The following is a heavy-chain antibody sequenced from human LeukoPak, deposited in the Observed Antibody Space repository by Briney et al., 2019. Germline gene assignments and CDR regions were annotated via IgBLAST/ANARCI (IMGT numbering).Heavy chain of an antibody. V-gene: IGHV3-9*01. J-gene: IGHJ4*02. Sequence: GGSLRLSCAASGFTFDDFAMHWVRQVPGKGLEWVSSINWRSDVIGYADSVKGRFTISRDNTKNCLYLQMNSLRAEDTAVYYCARGRTLFGYWGQGTLVTVSS. CDR1: GFTFDDFA. CDR2: INWRSDVI. CDR3: ARGRTLFGY.